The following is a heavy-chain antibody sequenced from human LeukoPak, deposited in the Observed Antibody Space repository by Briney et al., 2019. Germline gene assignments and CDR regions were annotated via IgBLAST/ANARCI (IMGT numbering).Heavy chain of an antibody. CDR2: IKHDGSDI. Sequence: PGGSLRLSCAVSGFTVSTYVMHWVRRAPGEGLVWVSRIKHDGSDISYADSVKGRSTISRDNAKNTLYLQMNSLRADDTAIYYCVRDSNFKIDYWGQGTLVTVSS. CDR1: GFTVSTYV. J-gene: IGHJ4*02. CDR3: VRDSNFKIDY. V-gene: IGHV3-74*01. D-gene: IGHD5-24*01.